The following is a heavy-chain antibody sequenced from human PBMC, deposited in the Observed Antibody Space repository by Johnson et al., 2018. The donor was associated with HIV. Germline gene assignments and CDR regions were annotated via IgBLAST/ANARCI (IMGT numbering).Heavy chain of an antibody. D-gene: IGHD3-22*01. V-gene: IGHV3-30*14. Sequence: VQLVESGGGVVQPGGSLRLSCAASEFTFSSYAIHWVRQAPGKGLEWVAVISYDGSNKYYANSVRGRFTISRDNSKNTLYLQMGSLRVEDMAVYYCARDGYYDRSGYWGLDAFHIWGQGTTVTVSS. CDR3: ARDGYYDRSGYWGLDAFHI. J-gene: IGHJ3*02. CDR1: EFTFSSYA. CDR2: ISYDGSNK.